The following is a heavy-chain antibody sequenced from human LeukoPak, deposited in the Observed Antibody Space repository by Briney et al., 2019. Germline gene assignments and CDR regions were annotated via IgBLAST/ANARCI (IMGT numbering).Heavy chain of an antibody. CDR3: ARQGYDSSGYYFDY. D-gene: IGHD3-22*01. J-gene: IGHJ4*02. CDR2: IYYSGST. Sequence: SETLSLTCTVSGGSISSYYWSWIRQPPGKGLEWIGYIYYSGSTNYNPSLKSRVTIPVDTSKNQFSLKLSSVTAADTAVYYCARQGYDSSGYYFDYWGQGTLVTVSS. V-gene: IGHV4-59*08. CDR1: GGSISSYY.